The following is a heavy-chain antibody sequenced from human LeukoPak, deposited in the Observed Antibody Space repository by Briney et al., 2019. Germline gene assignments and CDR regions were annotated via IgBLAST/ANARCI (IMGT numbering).Heavy chain of an antibody. V-gene: IGHV3-30-3*01. D-gene: IGHD5-12*01. CDR1: GFTFSSYA. Sequence: GRSLRLSCAASGFTFSSYAMHWVRQAPGKGLEWVAVISYDGSNKYYADSVKGRFTTSRDNSKNTLYLQMNSLRAEDTAVYYCARDWRGNSGYDIGLWGQGTLVTVSS. CDR3: ARDWRGNSGYDIGL. J-gene: IGHJ4*02. CDR2: ISYDGSNK.